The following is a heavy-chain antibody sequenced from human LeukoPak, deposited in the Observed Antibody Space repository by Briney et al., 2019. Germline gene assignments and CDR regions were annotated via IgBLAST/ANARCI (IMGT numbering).Heavy chain of an antibody. Sequence: ASVNVSCKASGYTFTGYYMHWVRQAPGQGLEWMGWIHPNSGGTNYAQKFQGRVTITRNTSISTAYMELSSLRSEDTAVYYCARGLWFGIRGDAFDIWGQGTMVTVSS. CDR2: IHPNSGGT. CDR3: ARGLWFGIRGDAFDI. CDR1: GYTFTGYY. D-gene: IGHD3-10*01. J-gene: IGHJ3*02. V-gene: IGHV1-2*02.